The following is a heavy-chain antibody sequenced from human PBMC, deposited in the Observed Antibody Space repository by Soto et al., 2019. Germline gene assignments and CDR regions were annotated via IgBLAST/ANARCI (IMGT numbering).Heavy chain of an antibody. CDR1: GGSISSSNYF. V-gene: IGHV4-39*01. J-gene: IGHJ4*02. Sequence: SETLSLTCTVSGGSISSSNYFWGWIRQPPGEGLEWIGNIYYSGSTYYSPSLESRVTISVDTSKNQFSLKVRSVTAADTAVYYCARHLRGYDRHIAYWVQGTLVTVSS. CDR2: IYYSGST. CDR3: ARHLRGYDRHIAY. D-gene: IGHD5-12*01.